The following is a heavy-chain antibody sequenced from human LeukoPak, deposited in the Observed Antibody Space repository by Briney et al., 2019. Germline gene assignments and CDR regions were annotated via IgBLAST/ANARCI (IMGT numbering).Heavy chain of an antibody. V-gene: IGHV4-39*01. CDR2: IYYSGST. Sequence: SETLSLTCTVSGGSISSSSYYWGWIRQPPGKGLEWIGSIYYSGSTYYNPSLKSRVTISVDTSKNQFSLKLSSVTAADAAVYYCARLSVATTTYRDYWGQGTLVTVSS. CDR3: ARLSVATTTYRDY. J-gene: IGHJ4*02. CDR1: GGSISSSSYY. D-gene: IGHD5-12*01.